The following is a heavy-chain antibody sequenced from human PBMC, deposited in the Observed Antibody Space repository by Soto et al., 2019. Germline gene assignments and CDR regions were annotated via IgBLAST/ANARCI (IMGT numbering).Heavy chain of an antibody. J-gene: IGHJ4*02. D-gene: IGHD2-15*01. CDR3: ARLGPLGYCSGGSCYPPYFDY. CDR2: INHSGST. CDR1: GGSFSGYY. V-gene: IGHV4-34*01. Sequence: QVQLQQWGAGLLKPSETLSLTCAVYGGSFSGYYWSWIRQPPGKGLEWIGEINHSGSTNYNPSLKCRVGISVDTSKNQFSLKLSSVTAADTAVYYCARLGPLGYCSGGSCYPPYFDYWGQGTLVTVSS.